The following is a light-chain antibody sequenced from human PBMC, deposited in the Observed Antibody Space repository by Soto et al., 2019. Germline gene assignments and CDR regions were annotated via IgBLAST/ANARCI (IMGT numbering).Light chain of an antibody. CDR3: SSYTISNALVI. CDR1: SSDVGGYNY. Sequence: QSALTQPASVSGSPRQSITISCTGTSSDVGGYNYVSWYQQHPGKAPKLLMFDVSNRPSGVSNRFSGSKSGNTASLTISGLQAEDEADYYCSSYTISNALVIFGGGTKLTVL. CDR2: DVS. V-gene: IGLV2-14*03. J-gene: IGLJ2*01.